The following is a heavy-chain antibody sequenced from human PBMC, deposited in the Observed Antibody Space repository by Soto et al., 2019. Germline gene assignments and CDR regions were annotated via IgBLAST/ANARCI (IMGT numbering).Heavy chain of an antibody. CDR2: ISSSSSYI. V-gene: IGHV3-21*01. CDR1: GFTFSSYS. J-gene: IGHJ4*02. CDR3: ASAPDYSNYPTHFDY. D-gene: IGHD4-4*01. Sequence: GGSLRLSCAASGFTFSSYSMNWVRQAPGKGLEWVSSISSSSSYIYYADSVKGRFTISRDNAKNSLYLQMNSLRAEDTAVYYWASAPDYSNYPTHFDYWGQGTLVTVSS.